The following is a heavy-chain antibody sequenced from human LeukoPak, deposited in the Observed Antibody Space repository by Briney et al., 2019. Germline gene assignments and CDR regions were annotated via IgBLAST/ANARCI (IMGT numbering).Heavy chain of an antibody. V-gene: IGHV4-59*01. CDR3: ARGAVANVNFDY. CDR2: IYYSGST. J-gene: IGHJ4*02. Sequence: ASETLSLTCTVSGGSISSYYWSWIRQPPGKGLEWIGYIYYSGSTNYNPSLKSRVTISVDTSKNQFSLKLSSVTVADTAVYYCARGAVANVNFDYWGQGTLVTVSS. CDR1: GGSISSYY. D-gene: IGHD6-19*01.